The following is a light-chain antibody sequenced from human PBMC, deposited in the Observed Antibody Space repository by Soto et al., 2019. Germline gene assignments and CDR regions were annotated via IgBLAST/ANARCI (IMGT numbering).Light chain of an antibody. J-gene: IGKJ5*01. CDR3: QKYHNWPIT. CDR2: GAS. V-gene: IGKV3D-15*01. Sequence: EVVLTQFPATLSLSPGDRAALSCKASQSVHNFLAWYQQRPGQAPRLIIYGASNRATGIQDRFSGSGSGTDFTLTISGMQSEEFAVYSCQKYHNWPITGGKWTRLAIK. CDR1: QSVHNF.